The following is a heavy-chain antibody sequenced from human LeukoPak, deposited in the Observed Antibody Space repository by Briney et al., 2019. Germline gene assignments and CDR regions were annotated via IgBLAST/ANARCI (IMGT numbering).Heavy chain of an antibody. Sequence: ASVKVSCKASGYTFTGYYMHWVRQAPGQGLEWMGWINPNSGGTNYAQKFQGRVTMTRDTSISTAYMELSRLRSDDTAVYCCAIQLEDQLLWQYFDYWGQGTLVTVSS. CDR3: AIQLEDQLLWQYFDY. V-gene: IGHV1-2*02. CDR1: GYTFTGYY. D-gene: IGHD2-2*01. J-gene: IGHJ4*02. CDR2: INPNSGGT.